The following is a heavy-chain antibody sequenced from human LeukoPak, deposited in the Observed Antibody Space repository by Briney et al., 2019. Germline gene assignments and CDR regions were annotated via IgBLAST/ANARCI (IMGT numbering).Heavy chain of an antibody. D-gene: IGHD2-2*02. Sequence: GGSLRLSCAASGFTFSSYAMHWVRQAPGKGLEWVAVISYDGSNKHYADSVKGRFTISRDNSKNTLYLQMNSLRAEDTAVYYCARSIVVVPAAILSRREFDYWGQGTLVTVSS. CDR1: GFTFSSYA. CDR2: ISYDGSNK. CDR3: ARSIVVVPAAILSRREFDY. J-gene: IGHJ4*02. V-gene: IGHV3-30-3*01.